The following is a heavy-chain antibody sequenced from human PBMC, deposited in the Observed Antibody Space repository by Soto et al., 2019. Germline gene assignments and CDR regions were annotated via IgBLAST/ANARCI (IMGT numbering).Heavy chain of an antibody. CDR2: IIPIIGII. J-gene: IGHJ5*02. CDR3: AGDPDSHYNDSHASSYP. CDR1: GGTFSTYT. V-gene: IGHV1-69*08. D-gene: IGHD4-4*01. Sequence: QVQLVQSGAEVKKPGSSVKVSCKASGGTFSTYTITWVRQAPGQGLEWMGRIIPIIGIINYAQKFPGRVTISADNCTGTAYMDLTGLRSDDTAVYYCAGDPDSHYNDSHASSYPWGQGTLVTVSS.